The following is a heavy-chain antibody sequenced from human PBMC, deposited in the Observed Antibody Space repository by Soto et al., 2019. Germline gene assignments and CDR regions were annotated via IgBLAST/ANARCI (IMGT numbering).Heavy chain of an antibody. D-gene: IGHD5-12*01. V-gene: IGHV1-2*04. Sequence: ASVKVSCKASGYTFTGYYMHWVRQAPGRGLEWMGWINPNSGGTNYAQKFQGWVTMTRDTSISTAYMELSRLRSDDTAVYYCARGPGVATIYYYYGMDVWGQGTTVTVSS. J-gene: IGHJ6*02. CDR1: GYTFTGYY. CDR2: INPNSGGT. CDR3: ARGPGVATIYYYYGMDV.